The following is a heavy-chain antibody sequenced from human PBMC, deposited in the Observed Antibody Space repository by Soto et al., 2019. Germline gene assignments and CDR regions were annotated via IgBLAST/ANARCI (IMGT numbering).Heavy chain of an antibody. D-gene: IGHD3-10*01. CDR3: VHTPNFTYGLRYFDY. Sequence: QITLKESGPTLVKPTQTLTLTCTFSGFSLSTTGVGVGWVRQPPGKALEWLALIYWNDDHLYSPSLKSTLTITKDTSKNQVVLTMTNMAPVDTATYYCVHTPNFTYGLRYFDYWGQGTLVTASS. J-gene: IGHJ4*02. CDR1: GFSLSTTGVG. CDR2: IYWNDDH. V-gene: IGHV2-5*01.